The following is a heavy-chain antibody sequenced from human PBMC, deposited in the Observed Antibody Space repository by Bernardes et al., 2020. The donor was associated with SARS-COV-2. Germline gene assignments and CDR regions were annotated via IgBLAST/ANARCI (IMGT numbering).Heavy chain of an antibody. J-gene: IGHJ6*04. D-gene: IGHD3-3*01. Sequence: SLIRSCEASGFTFRNHAVSWVRQAPGKGLEWVSTISGSGDRTYYTDSVKGRFTISRDNSKNTLYLQINSLRAEDTAVYYCANCYVRDIWNNSYTGDRYFYGMNVWSKGTTVTVSS. CDR3: ANCYVRDIWNNSYTGDRYFYGMNV. V-gene: IGHV3-23*01. CDR1: GFTFRNHA. CDR2: ISGSGDRT.